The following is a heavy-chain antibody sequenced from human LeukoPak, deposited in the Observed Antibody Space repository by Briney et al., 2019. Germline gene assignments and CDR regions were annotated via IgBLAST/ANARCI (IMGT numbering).Heavy chain of an antibody. V-gene: IGHV3-7*01. D-gene: IGHD3-10*01. J-gene: IGHJ4*02. CDR3: ASLNTYYYGSGSYSFDY. CDR2: IKQDGSEK. Sequence: PGGSLRLSCAASGFTFSSYWMSWVRQAPGKGLEWVANIKQDGSEKYYVDSVKGRFTISRDNAKNSLYLQMNSLRAEDTAVYYCASLNTYYYGSGSYSFDYWGQGTLVTVSS. CDR1: GFTFSSYW.